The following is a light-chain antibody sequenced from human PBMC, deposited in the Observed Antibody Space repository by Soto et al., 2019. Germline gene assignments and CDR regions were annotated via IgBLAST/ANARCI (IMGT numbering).Light chain of an antibody. Sequence: EVVMTQSPLSLSVTLGQTASISCRSSQSLVYTPGNTYLNWFHQRPGQPPRRLIHKVSVRESGVPDRFSGSGSGSDFTLTISRVEAEDVGIYYCMQSAHWPGTFGQGTKVDIK. V-gene: IGKV2-30*01. CDR1: QSLVYTPGNTY. CDR2: KVS. J-gene: IGKJ1*01. CDR3: MQSAHWPGT.